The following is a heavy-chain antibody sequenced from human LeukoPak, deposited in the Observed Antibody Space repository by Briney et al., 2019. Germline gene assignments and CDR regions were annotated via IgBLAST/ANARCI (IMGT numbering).Heavy chain of an antibody. J-gene: IGHJ4*02. CDR2: IYYSGST. CDR3: ARVSTYYDILTGYNDAPLFDY. V-gene: IGHV4-39*07. Sequence: PSETLSLTCTVSGGSISSSSYYWGWIRQPPGKGLEWIGSIYYSGSTYYNPSLKSRVTISVDRSKNQFSLKLSSVTAADTAVYYCARVSTYYDILTGYNDAPLFDYWGQGTLVTVSS. CDR1: GGSISSSSYY. D-gene: IGHD3-9*01.